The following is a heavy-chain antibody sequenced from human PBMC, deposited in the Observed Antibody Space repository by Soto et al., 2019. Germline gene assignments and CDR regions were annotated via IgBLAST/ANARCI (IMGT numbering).Heavy chain of an antibody. CDR3: ARGEGSGCSGGSCYSKFNWFDP. CDR1: GYTFTSYY. D-gene: IGHD2-15*01. CDR2: TNPSGGST. J-gene: IGHJ5*02. V-gene: IGHV1-46*03. Sequence: GASVKVSCKASGYTFTSYYMHWVRQAPGQGLEWMGLTNPSGGSTSYAQKFQGRVTMTRDTSTSTFYMDLSSLRSEDTAVYYCARGEGSGCSGGSCYSKFNWFDPWGQGTLVTVSS.